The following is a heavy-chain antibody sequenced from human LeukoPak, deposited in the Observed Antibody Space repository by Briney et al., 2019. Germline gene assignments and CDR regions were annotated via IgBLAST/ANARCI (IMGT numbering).Heavy chain of an antibody. CDR2: IYYTGST. CDR3: ARKSARGGDFDY. Sequence: SETLSLTCTVSGGSISDYYWNWIRQPPVKGLEWIGNIYYTGSTNYNPSLRSRVTISVDTSKNQFSPKLTSVTATDTAIYYCARKSARGGDFDYWGQGTLVTVSS. D-gene: IGHD6-6*01. V-gene: IGHV4-59*08. J-gene: IGHJ4*02. CDR1: GGSISDYY.